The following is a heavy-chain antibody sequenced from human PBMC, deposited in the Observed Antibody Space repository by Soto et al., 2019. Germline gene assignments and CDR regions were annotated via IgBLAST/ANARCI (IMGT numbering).Heavy chain of an antibody. D-gene: IGHD6-13*01. CDR1: EYTFTDYY. V-gene: IGHV1-46*01. CDR2: INPSGGST. J-gene: IGHJ5*01. Sequence: QVQPVQSGAEVKKPGASVKLSCKSSEYTFTDYYIHWVRQAPGQGLEWMGLINPSGGSTSYAQKFQGRVTMTRDTSTSTVYMELSSLRSEDTAVYYCATAAYSTSWYDFWGQGTLVTVSS. CDR3: ATAAYSTSWYDF.